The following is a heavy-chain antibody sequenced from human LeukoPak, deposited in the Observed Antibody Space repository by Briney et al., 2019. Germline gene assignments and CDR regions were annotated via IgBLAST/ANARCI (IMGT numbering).Heavy chain of an antibody. Sequence: ASVKVSCKASGYTFTGYYMHWVRQAPGQGLEWMGWINPNSGGTNYAQKFQGRVTMTRDTSISTAYMELSRLRSDDTAVYYCAREETGTTSYWFVSWGQGTLVTVSS. V-gene: IGHV1-2*02. CDR1: GYTFTGYY. CDR2: INPNSGGT. CDR3: AREETGTTSYWFVS. J-gene: IGHJ5*01. D-gene: IGHD1-14*01.